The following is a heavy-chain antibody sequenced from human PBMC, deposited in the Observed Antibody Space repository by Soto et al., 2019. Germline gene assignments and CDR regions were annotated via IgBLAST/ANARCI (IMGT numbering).Heavy chain of an antibody. V-gene: IGHV3-64D*06. CDR1: GFTFSSYA. CDR2: ISSNGGST. J-gene: IGHJ4*02. Sequence: PGGSLRLSCSASGFTFSSYATHWVRQAPGKGLEYVSAISSNGGSTYYADSVKGRFTISRDNSKNTLYLQMSSLRAEDTAVYYCVKGTGSWVPIAVAGKGYFDYWGQGTLVTVSS. D-gene: IGHD6-19*01. CDR3: VKGTGSWVPIAVAGKGYFDY.